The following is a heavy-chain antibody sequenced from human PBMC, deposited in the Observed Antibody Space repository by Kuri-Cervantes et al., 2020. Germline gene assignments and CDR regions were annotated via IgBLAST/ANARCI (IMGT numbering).Heavy chain of an antibody. D-gene: IGHD3-9*01. Sequence: SGPTKVNPTQTLTLTCTISGFSLSTSGVGVGWVRQRPGKEFEWLALIYWDYDKRYSTSLKSRLTITKYTSKNQVVLTMTNMYPVDTATYYYAHSVLRYFYWFVGVSAFDYWGQGTLVTVSS. CDR1: GFSLSTSGVG. J-gene: IGHJ4*02. CDR3: AHSVLRYFYWFVGVSAFDY. V-gene: IGHV2-5*02. CDR2: IYWDYDK.